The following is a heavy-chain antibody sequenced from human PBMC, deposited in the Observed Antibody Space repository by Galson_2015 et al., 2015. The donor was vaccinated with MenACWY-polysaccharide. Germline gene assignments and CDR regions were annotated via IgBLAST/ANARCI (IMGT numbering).Heavy chain of an antibody. CDR1: GFSFSGSV. CDR3: VKDRWVDY. CDR2: IRSKDNNYAS. Sequence: SLRLSCAASGFSFSGSVMHWVRQASGKGLEWLGRIRSKDNNYASSYGAAVKGRFTISRDNSKNTLYLQMSSLRTDDTAMYYCVKDRWVDYWGQGTLVTVSS. J-gene: IGHJ4*02. D-gene: IGHD4-23*01. V-gene: IGHV3-73*01.